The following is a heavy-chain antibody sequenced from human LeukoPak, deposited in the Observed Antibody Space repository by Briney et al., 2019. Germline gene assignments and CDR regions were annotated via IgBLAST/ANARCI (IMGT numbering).Heavy chain of an antibody. CDR2: IYYSGST. V-gene: IGHV4-30-4*08. J-gene: IGHJ5*02. D-gene: IGHD2-15*01. Sequence: SETLSLTCTVSGGSISSGDYYWSWIRQPPGKGLEWIGYIYYSGSTYYNPSLKSRVTISVDTSKNQFSLKLSSVTAADTAVYYCARVIGYCSGGSCYEGSWFDPWGQGTLVTVSS. CDR3: ARVIGYCSGGSCYEGSWFDP. CDR1: GGSISSGDYY.